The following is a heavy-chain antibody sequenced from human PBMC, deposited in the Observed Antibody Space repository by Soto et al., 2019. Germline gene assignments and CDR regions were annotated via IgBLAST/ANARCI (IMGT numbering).Heavy chain of an antibody. CDR3: DKVLRKGSAIDFDY. CDR2: VNPNNGDT. V-gene: IGHV1-8*01. J-gene: IGHJ4*02. Sequence: QVQLVQSGAELKKPGASVKVSCKASGYTFSNYDMNWVRQATGQGPEWIGWVNPNNGDTGYAQKFQGRVTLTTDISTTTAYMELTSLRSEDTAIYYCDKVLRKGSAIDFDYWGQGTLITVSS. D-gene: IGHD3-10*01. CDR1: GYTFSNYD.